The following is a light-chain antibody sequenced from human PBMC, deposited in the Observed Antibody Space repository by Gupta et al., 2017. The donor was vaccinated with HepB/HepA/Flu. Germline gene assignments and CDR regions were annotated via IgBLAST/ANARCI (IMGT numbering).Light chain of an antibody. V-gene: IGKV1-39*01. J-gene: IGKJ3*01. CDR3: KQSERTPFT. CDR2: AAS. Sequence: DIPMTQSASSLSASVGDRVTITCRASQSISNYLNWYLEKPGKAPKVLIYAASSLQSGVPSRFSGGGSGTDFTLTIRRVEAEDFGTYFCKQSERTPFTFGHGTKVEIK. CDR1: QSISNY.